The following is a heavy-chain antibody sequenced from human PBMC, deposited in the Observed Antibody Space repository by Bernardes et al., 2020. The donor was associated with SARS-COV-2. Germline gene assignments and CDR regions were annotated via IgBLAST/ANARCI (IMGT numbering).Heavy chain of an antibody. J-gene: IGHJ4*02. V-gene: IGHV3-74*01. D-gene: IGHD2-21*01. Sequence: GGSLRLSCAASGFSVRASWMHWVRQAPGEGLVWVARINEDGRVINYADSVRGRFTIYRDIADNKLYLQMKSLRADDTAVYYCARDFGGNSDYWGQGTLVTVSS. CDR2: INEDGRVI. CDR1: GFSVRASW. CDR3: ARDFGGNSDY.